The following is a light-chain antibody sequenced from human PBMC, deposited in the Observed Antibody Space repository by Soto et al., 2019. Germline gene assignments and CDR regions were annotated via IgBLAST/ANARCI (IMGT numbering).Light chain of an antibody. Sequence: EMVMTQSPATLSVSPGERATLSCGASQSVSSNLAWYQQKPGQAPGLLIYGASTRATGIPARFSGSGSGTEFTLTISSLQSEDFATYYCQQLNSDPSFGQGTRLEIK. CDR3: QQLNSDPS. CDR1: QSVSSN. J-gene: IGKJ5*01. V-gene: IGKV3-15*01. CDR2: GAS.